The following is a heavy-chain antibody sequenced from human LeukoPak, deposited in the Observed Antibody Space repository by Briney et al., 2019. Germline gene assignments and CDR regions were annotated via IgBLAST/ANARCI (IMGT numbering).Heavy chain of an antibody. CDR1: GGTCSSYA. CDR3: AMAWIHFWSGYYTYFDY. CDR2: IIPIFGTA. Sequence: AASVKVSCKASGGTCSSYAISWVRQAPGQGLEWMGGIIPIFGTANYAQKFQGRVTLTADEYTSTDYMELSSLRSEDTAGYDGAMAWIHFWSGYYTYFDYWGQGTLVTVSS. V-gene: IGHV1-69*13. D-gene: IGHD3-3*02. J-gene: IGHJ4*02.